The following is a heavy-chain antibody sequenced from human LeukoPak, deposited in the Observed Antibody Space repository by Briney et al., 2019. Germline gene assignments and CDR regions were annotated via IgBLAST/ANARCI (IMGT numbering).Heavy chain of an antibody. CDR3: ARLKGYCSGGSCYANWFDP. Sequence: SETLSLTCTVSGGSISSSSYYWGWIRQPPGKGLEWIGSIYYSGSTYYNPSLKSRVTISVDTSKNQFSLKLSSVTAADTAVYYCARLKGYCSGGSCYANWFDPWGQGTLVTVSS. J-gene: IGHJ5*02. D-gene: IGHD2-15*01. CDR1: GGSISSSSYY. CDR2: IYYSGST. V-gene: IGHV4-39*07.